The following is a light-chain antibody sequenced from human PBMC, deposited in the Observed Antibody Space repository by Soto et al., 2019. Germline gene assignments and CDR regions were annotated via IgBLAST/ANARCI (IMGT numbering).Light chain of an antibody. CDR3: TSNLGSGIRV. J-gene: IGLJ3*02. V-gene: IGLV2-8*01. CDR2: DVR. Sequence: QSALTQPPSASGSPGQSVTISCTGTSSDVGAYKYVSWYQQYPGKAPKLMIYDVRKRPSGVPDRFSGSKSGNTASLTVSGLQAEAEDDYYCTSNLGSGIRVFGGGTKLTV. CDR1: SSDVGAYKY.